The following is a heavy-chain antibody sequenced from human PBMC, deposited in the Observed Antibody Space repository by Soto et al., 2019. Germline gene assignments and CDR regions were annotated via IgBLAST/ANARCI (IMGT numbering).Heavy chain of an antibody. D-gene: IGHD1-26*01. CDR2: ISPYNGNT. V-gene: IGHV1-18*01. CDR1: GYSFARYG. Sequence: ASVKVSCKASGYSFARYGFSWVRQAPGQGLEWMGWISPYNGNTKYEQKFQGRVTMTTDTPTSTAYMELRSLTSDDTAVYYCARAPPSTSGSCALYSQDYLGTDVRGQGHTVTVYS. J-gene: IGHJ6*02. CDR3: ARAPPSTSGSCALYSQDYLGTDV.